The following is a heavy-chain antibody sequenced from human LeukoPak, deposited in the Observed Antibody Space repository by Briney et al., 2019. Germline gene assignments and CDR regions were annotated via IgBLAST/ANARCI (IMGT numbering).Heavy chain of an antibody. Sequence: GGSLRLSCAASGFTFRSYEIHWVRQAPGKGLEWISYISTSGDTMYYADSVKGRFTISRDNAKNSVYLHMNSLRAEDTAVYCATETIGRHYDYWGQGTLLTVSS. CDR1: GFTFRSYE. V-gene: IGHV3-48*03. J-gene: IGHJ4*02. CDR3: ATETIGRHYDY. CDR2: ISTSGDTM. D-gene: IGHD1-14*01.